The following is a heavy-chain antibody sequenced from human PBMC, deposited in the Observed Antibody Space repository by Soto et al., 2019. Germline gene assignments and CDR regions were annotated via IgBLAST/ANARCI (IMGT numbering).Heavy chain of an antibody. Sequence: PGGSLRLSCAASGFTFSSYAMHWVRQAPGKGLEWVAVIPYDGSNKYYADSVKGRFTISRGNSKNTLYLQMNSLRAEDTAVYYCATLRITMIVVVQPFDYWGQGTLVTVSS. J-gene: IGHJ4*02. CDR1: GFTFSSYA. CDR2: IPYDGSNK. D-gene: IGHD3-22*01. V-gene: IGHV3-30-3*01. CDR3: ATLRITMIVVVQPFDY.